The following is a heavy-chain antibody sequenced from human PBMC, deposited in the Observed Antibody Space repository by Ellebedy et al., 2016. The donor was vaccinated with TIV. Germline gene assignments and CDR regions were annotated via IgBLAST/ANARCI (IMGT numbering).Heavy chain of an antibody. Sequence: GESLKISCAASGFTVSTYFMNWVRQTPGKGLEWVSVIYNDGGTNYTDSVKGRFTISRDSSKNTLYLQMNSLRVEDTAVYYCARDPRRGGDYGDNCFDPWGQGTLVTVSS. D-gene: IGHD4-17*01. CDR1: GFTVSTYF. CDR3: ARDPRRGGDYGDNCFDP. J-gene: IGHJ5*02. CDR2: IYNDGGT. V-gene: IGHV3-66*01.